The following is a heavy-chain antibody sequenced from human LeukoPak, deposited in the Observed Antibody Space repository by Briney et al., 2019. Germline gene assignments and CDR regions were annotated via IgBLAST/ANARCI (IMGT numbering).Heavy chain of an antibody. CDR3: ARGMRNFLH. CDR2: INPGGGST. J-gene: IGHJ1*01. CDR1: GYTFINYY. Sequence: ALVKVSCKASGYTFINYYMHWVRRAPGQGLEWMGIINPGGGSTNYAQKFQGRVTMTRDTSTSTVYMELNSLRSEDTAIYYCARGMRNFLHWGQGTLVTVSS. V-gene: IGHV1-46*01.